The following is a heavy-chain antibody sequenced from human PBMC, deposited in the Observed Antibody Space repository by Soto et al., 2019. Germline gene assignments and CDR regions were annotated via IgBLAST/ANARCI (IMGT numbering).Heavy chain of an antibody. V-gene: IGHV1-69*13. D-gene: IGHD6-25*01. Sequence: ASVKVSCKASGGTFSSYAISWVRQAPGQGLEWMGGIIPIFGTANYAQKFQGRVTITADESTSTAYMELSSLRSEDTAVYYCARPRRGGKQGTYYYGMDVWRQGHTVTVSS. CDR2: IIPIFGTA. CDR3: ARPRRGGKQGTYYYGMDV. J-gene: IGHJ6*02. CDR1: GGTFSSYA.